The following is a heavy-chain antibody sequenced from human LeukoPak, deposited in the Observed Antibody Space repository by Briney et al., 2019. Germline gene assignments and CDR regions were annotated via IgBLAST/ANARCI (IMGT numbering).Heavy chain of an antibody. D-gene: IGHD4-17*01. CDR1: GYIFAHNG. CDR3: ARSPTVTTLFDY. Sequence: ASVKVSCKPSGYIFAHNGISWVRQAPGQGPGWMGWISAYNGDTNYAQNFQGRVTMTRDTSTSTAYMELRSLRSDDTAVYYCARSPTVTTLFDYWGQGTLVTVSS. J-gene: IGHJ4*02. CDR2: ISAYNGDT. V-gene: IGHV1-18*01.